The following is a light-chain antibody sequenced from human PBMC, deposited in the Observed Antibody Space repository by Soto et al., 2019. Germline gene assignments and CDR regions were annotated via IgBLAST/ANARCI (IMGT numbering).Light chain of an antibody. J-gene: IGKJ1*01. V-gene: IGKV3-20*01. CDR2: AAS. CDR1: QSLTIIY. CDR3: QQYVSSPWT. Sequence: EVVLTQSPGTLSLSPGERATLSCRASQSLTIIYLAWYQQKPGQAPSLLIYAASSRAAGIPDRFSGSGSGTDFTLTISRLEPDDFAVYYCQQYVSSPWTFGQGTKVDIK.